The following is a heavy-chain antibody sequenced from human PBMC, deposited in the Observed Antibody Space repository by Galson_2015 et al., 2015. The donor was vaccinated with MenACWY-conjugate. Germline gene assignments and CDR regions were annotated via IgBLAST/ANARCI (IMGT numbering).Heavy chain of an antibody. J-gene: IGHJ5*02. CDR1: GFTFNSYW. D-gene: IGHD2/OR15-2a*01. V-gene: IGHV3-74*01. Sequence: SLRLSCAVSGFTFNSYWVHWVRQAPGKELIWVSRISPDGSATYYADSLKGRFTISRDNAKNTLFLQMNSLRVEDTAIYYCTRGLSPSYGYFGPWGQGTLVIVSS. CDR2: ISPDGSAT. CDR3: TRGLSPSYGYFGP.